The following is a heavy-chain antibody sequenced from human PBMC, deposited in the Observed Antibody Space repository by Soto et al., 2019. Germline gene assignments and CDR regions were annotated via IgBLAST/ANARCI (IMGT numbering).Heavy chain of an antibody. CDR1: GGSISSSSYF. V-gene: IGHV4-39*01. CDR3: ARHPSDSWFDP. CDR2: IYYSGST. D-gene: IGHD2-21*02. Sequence: QLQLQESGPGLVKPSETLSLTCSVSGGSISSSSYFWGWIRQPPGKGLEWIGSIYYSGSTYYNPSPQTRVPVSIDTSKTQFSLKLSSVTAADPAVYYCARHPSDSWFDPWGQGTLVTVSS. J-gene: IGHJ5*02.